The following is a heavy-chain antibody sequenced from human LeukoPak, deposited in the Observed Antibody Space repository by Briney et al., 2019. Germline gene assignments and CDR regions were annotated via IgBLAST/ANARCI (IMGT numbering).Heavy chain of an antibody. V-gene: IGHV3-74*03. CDR3: ARDAGTDGTYFDY. CDR2: INGDGSNT. CDR1: GFTFSSHW. D-gene: IGHD1-1*01. J-gene: IGHJ4*02. Sequence: GGSLRLSCAASGFTFSSHWMHWVRQAPGKGLVWVSRINGDGSNTTYADSVKGRFTISRDNAKNTLYLQMNSLRVEDTAVYYCARDAGTDGTYFDYWGQGTLVTVSS.